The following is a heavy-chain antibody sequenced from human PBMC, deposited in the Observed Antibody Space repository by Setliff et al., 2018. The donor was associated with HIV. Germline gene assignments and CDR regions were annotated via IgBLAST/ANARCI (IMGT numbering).Heavy chain of an antibody. V-gene: IGHV4-61*02. Sequence: SETLSLTCTVSGGSISSGTYYWSWVRQPAGKGLEWIGRIYTSGSTNYNPSLKSRVTISLDTSKNQFSLKLSSVTAADTAVYYCARDFRIQLWLRSPFDYWGQGTLVTVSS. J-gene: IGHJ4*02. CDR2: IYTSGST. CDR3: ARDFRIQLWLRSPFDY. CDR1: GGSISSGTYY. D-gene: IGHD5-18*01.